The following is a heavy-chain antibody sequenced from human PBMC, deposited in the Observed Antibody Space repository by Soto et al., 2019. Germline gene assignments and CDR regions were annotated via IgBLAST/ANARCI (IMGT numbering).Heavy chain of an antibody. D-gene: IGHD4-17*01. CDR1: GYIFTGYY. CDR3: ATQRDYGDYGAFDY. CDR2: INPNSGGT. V-gene: IGHV1-2*04. Sequence: ASVKVSCKASGYIFTGYYMHWVRQAPGQGLEWMGRINPNSGGTNYAQKFQGWVTMTRDTSISTAYMELSRLRSDDTAVYYCATQRDYGDYGAFDYWGQGTLVTVSS. J-gene: IGHJ4*02.